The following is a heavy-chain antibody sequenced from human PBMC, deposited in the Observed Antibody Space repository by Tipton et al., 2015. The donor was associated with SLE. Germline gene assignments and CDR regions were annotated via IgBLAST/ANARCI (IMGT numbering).Heavy chain of an antibody. Sequence: TLSLTCTVSGGSISSYYWSWIRQPPGKGLEWIGCIYHRGNTAYNTSLKSRVTMSVDTSKKQVSLKLSSVTAADTAVYYCARDQEMASGENRFDPWGQGTLVTVSS. J-gene: IGHJ5*02. V-gene: IGHV4-59*01. D-gene: IGHD5-24*01. CDR1: GGSISSYY. CDR3: ARDQEMASGENRFDP. CDR2: IYHRGNT.